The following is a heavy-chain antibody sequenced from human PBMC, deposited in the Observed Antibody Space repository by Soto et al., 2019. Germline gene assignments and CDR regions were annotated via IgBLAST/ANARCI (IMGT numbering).Heavy chain of an antibody. D-gene: IGHD6-13*01. Sequence: ASVKVSCKASGYIFTSYYLHWVRQAPGQGLEWMGWISPYNGNTNYAENFQGRVTMTTDISTSTAYMELSSLRSDDTAVYYCARDRSSSHYWGQGTLVTVSS. CDR2: ISPYNGNT. V-gene: IGHV1-18*04. J-gene: IGHJ4*02. CDR3: ARDRSSSHY. CDR1: GYIFTSYY.